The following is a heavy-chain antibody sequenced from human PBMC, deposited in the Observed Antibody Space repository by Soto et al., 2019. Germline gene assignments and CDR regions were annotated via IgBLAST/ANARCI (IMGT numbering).Heavy chain of an antibody. CDR1: GVTFECKA. CDR2: IILPFGTP. CDR3: ARGPDYAGYFDY. J-gene: IGHJ4*02. V-gene: IGHV1-69*01. Sequence: SKASGVTFECKARRSPHQAPGQGLEWMGGIILPFGTPNYAQKFQGRVTITADESMTTAYMELSGLRSEDTAVYYCARGPDYAGYFDYWGRGTLVTVSS. D-gene: IGHD4-17*01.